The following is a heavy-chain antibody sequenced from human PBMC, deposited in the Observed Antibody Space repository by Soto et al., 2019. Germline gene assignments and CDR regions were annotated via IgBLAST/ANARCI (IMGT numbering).Heavy chain of an antibody. D-gene: IGHD3-3*01. J-gene: IGHJ6*02. CDR1: GFTFSSYG. Sequence: GGSLRLSCAASGFTFSSYGMHWVRQAPGKGLEWVAVIWYDGSNKYYADSVKGRFTISRDNSKNTLYLQMNSLRAEDTAVYYCARDAIALRFYYYYGMDVWGQGTTVTVSS. CDR3: ARDAIALRFYYYYGMDV. CDR2: IWYDGSNK. V-gene: IGHV3-33*01.